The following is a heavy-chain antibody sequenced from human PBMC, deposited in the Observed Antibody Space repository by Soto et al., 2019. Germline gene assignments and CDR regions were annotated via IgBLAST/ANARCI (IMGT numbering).Heavy chain of an antibody. CDR3: AGDLDSSGYYSH. CDR2: IYYSGST. Sequence: KPSETLSLTCTVSGGSISSYYWSWIRQPPGKGLEWIGYIYYSGSTNYNPSLKSRVTISVDTSKNQFSLKLSSVTAADTAVYYCAGDLDSSGYYSHWGQGALVTVSS. CDR1: GGSISSYY. V-gene: IGHV4-59*01. J-gene: IGHJ4*02. D-gene: IGHD3-22*01.